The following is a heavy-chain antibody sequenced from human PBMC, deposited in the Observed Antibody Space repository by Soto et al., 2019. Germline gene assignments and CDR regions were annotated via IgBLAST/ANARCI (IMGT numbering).Heavy chain of an antibody. V-gene: IGHV1-46*01. D-gene: IGHD3-22*01. CDR2: INPSGGST. Sequence: ASVKVSCKASGYTFPSYYMHWVRQAPGQGLEWMGIINPSGGSTSYAQKFQGRVTMTRDTSTSTAYMELSSLRSEDTAVYYCARDDYYDSSGYQGSWFDPWGQGALVTVSS. J-gene: IGHJ5*02. CDR1: GYTFPSYY. CDR3: ARDDYYDSSGYQGSWFDP.